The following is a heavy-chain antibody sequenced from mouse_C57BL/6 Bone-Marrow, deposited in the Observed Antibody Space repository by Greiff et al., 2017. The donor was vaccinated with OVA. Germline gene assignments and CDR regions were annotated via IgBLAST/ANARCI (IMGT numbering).Heavy chain of an antibody. CDR1: GYTFTSYW. CDR2: IHPNSGST. V-gene: IGHV1-64*01. CDR3: ARRTRSYWYCDV. Sequence: VQLQQSGAELVKPGASVKLSCKASGYTFTSYWMHWVKQRPVQGLEWIGMIHPNSGSTNYHEKFKSKATLTVDKSSSTAYMELSSLTSEDSSVYYCARRTRSYWYCDVWGTGTTVTVSS. J-gene: IGHJ1*03.